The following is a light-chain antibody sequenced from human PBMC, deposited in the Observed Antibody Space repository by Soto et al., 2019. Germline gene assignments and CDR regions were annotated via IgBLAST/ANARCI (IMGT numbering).Light chain of an antibody. V-gene: IGLV3-21*02. Sequence: SYELTQPPSVSVAPGQTARITCGGNNIGRKSVHWYQQKPGQAPVLVVYDDGDRPSGIPERFSGSNSGNTATLTISRVEAGDEADYYCQVWDSTSDHGVFGTGTKVTVL. CDR1: NIGRKS. CDR2: DDG. CDR3: QVWDSTSDHGV. J-gene: IGLJ1*01.